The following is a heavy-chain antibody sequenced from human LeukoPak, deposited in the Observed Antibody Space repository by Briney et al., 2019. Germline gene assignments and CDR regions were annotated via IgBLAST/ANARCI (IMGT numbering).Heavy chain of an antibody. V-gene: IGHV4-59*12. J-gene: IGHJ5*02. Sequence: PSETLSLTCSVSGDSINSYYWSWIRQPPGKGLEWIGYIYYSGSTYYNPSLKSRVTISVDTSKNQFSLKLSSVTAADTAMYYCAREHSSNRLDPWGQGTLVTVSS. D-gene: IGHD6-13*01. CDR2: IYYSGST. CDR3: AREHSSNRLDP. CDR1: GDSINSYY.